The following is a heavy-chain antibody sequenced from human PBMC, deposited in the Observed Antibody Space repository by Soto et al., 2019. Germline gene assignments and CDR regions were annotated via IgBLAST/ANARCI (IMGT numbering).Heavy chain of an antibody. Sequence: QVQLQQWGAGLLKPSETLSLTCAVYGGSFSTYYWSWIRQPPGKGLEWIGENNHGGSTNYDPSLKSRVSISFDTSSNQFSLKLTSVTDADTAVYYCARGRVVDYVSAFDIWGQGTMVTVSS. J-gene: IGHJ3*02. D-gene: IGHD3-10*02. V-gene: IGHV4-34*01. CDR3: ARGRVVDYVSAFDI. CDR2: NNHGGST. CDR1: GGSFSTYY.